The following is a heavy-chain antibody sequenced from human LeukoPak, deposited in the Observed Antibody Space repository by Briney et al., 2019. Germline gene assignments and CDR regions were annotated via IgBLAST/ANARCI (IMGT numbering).Heavy chain of an antibody. CDR3: AKESGKFDY. Sequence: GGSLRLSCVASRLPIADFAMHWVRQAPGKGLEWVSLISGDGVSTFYTDSVRGRFSISRDNTKNSLYLEMNSLRTEDTAMYYCAKESGKFDYWGQGTLVAVSS. J-gene: IGHJ4*02. CDR2: ISGDGVST. V-gene: IGHV3-43*02. CDR1: RLPIADFA.